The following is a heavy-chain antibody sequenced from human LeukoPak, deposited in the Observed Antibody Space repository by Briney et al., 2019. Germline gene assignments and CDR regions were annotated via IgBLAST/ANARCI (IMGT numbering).Heavy chain of an antibody. V-gene: IGHV1-46*01. CDR3: TRNGWVGAPQLGAFDT. CDR1: GYSFTNYY. CDR2: IDPSGGST. D-gene: IGHD1-26*01. Sequence: WASVRISCKASGYSFTNYYLHWVRQAPGQGLEWMGKIDPSGGSTSYAQKFQGRVTMSRDTSMTTVYMELSSLRSEDMALYYCTRNGWVGAPQLGAFDTWGQGTMVTVSS. J-gene: IGHJ3*02.